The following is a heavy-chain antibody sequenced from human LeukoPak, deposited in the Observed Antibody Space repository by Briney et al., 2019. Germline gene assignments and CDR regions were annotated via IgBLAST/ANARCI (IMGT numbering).Heavy chain of an antibody. D-gene: IGHD2-15*01. J-gene: IGHJ4*02. CDR3: AIRSGPPTWIDY. CDR1: GGTFSSYA. V-gene: IGHV1-69*04. Sequence: ASVKVSCKASGGTFSSYAISWVRQAPGQGLEWMGRIIPILGIANYAQKLQGRVTITADKSTSTAYMELSSLRSEDTAVYYCAIRSGPPTWIDYWGQGTLVTVSS. CDR2: IIPILGIA.